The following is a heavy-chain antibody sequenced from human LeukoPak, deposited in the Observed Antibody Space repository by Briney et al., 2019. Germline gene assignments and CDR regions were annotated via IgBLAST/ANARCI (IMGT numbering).Heavy chain of an antibody. CDR3: ARDYYGSGSYYLGGDTDY. CDR1: GGSISSYY. Sequence: SETLSLTCTVSGGSISSYYWSWIRQPDGKGLEWIGRIYTSGSTNYNPSLKSRVTMSVDTSKNQFSLKLSSVTAADTAVYYCARDYYGSGSYYLGGDTDYWGQGTLVTVSS. V-gene: IGHV4-4*07. D-gene: IGHD3-10*01. CDR2: IYTSGST. J-gene: IGHJ4*02.